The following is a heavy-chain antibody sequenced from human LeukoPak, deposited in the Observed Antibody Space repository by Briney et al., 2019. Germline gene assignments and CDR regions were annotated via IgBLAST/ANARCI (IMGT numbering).Heavy chain of an antibody. J-gene: IGHJ5*02. Sequence: GGSLRLSCAASGFTFSSYGMHWVRQAPGKGLEWVSAISGSGGSTYYADSVKGRFTISRDNSKNTLYLQMNSLRAEDTAVYYCAKDARKYYYGSGTYNWFDPWGQGTLVTVSS. CDR3: AKDARKYYYGSGTYNWFDP. D-gene: IGHD3-10*01. V-gene: IGHV3-23*01. CDR2: ISGSGGST. CDR1: GFTFSSYG.